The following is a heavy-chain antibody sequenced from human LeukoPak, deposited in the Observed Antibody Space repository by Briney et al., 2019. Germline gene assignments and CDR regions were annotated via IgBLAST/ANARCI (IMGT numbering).Heavy chain of an antibody. V-gene: IGHV3-64D*06. Sequence: SGGSLRLSCSASGFTFSSYAMHWVRQAPGKGLEYVSAISSNGGSTYYADSVKGRFTISRDNSKNTLYLQMSSLRAEDTAVCYCVKDVVVVPAAIIYDAFDIWGQGTMVTVSS. CDR3: VKDVVVVPAAIIYDAFDI. J-gene: IGHJ3*02. CDR1: GFTFSSYA. D-gene: IGHD2-2*02. CDR2: ISSNGGST.